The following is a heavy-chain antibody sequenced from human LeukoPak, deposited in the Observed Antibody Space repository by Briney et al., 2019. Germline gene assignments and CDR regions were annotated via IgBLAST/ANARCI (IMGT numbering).Heavy chain of an antibody. CDR3: ARAELGECYWFDP. D-gene: IGHD3-10*01. CDR1: GGSISSGAYY. Sequence: PSQTLSLTCTVSGGSISSGAYYWSWIRQHPGKGPEWIGYIYYSGSTYYNPSLKSRVTISVDTSKNQFSLKLSSVTAADTAVYYCARAELGECYWFDPWGQGTLVTVSS. CDR2: IYYSGST. J-gene: IGHJ5*02. V-gene: IGHV4-31*03.